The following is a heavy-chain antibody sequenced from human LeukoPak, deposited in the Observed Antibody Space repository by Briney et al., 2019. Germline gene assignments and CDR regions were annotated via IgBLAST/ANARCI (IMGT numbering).Heavy chain of an antibody. V-gene: IGHV3-30*02. D-gene: IGHD5-18*01. Sequence: GGSLRLSCAASGFPFNAYGMHWVRQAPGKGLEWVAFIRYDGINKDSADSVRGRFTSSRDSSKNTLYLQMNSLRAEDTAVYYCAREPDTAILDYWGQGTLVTVSS. CDR2: IRYDGINK. J-gene: IGHJ4*02. CDR3: AREPDTAILDY. CDR1: GFPFNAYG.